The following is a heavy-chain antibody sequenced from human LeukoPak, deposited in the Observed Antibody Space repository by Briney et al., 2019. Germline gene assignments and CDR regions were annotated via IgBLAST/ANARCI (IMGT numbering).Heavy chain of an antibody. CDR2: IRSKAYGGTT. V-gene: IGHV3-49*04. Sequence: PGRSLRLSCTASGFTFGDNAMSWVRQAPGKGLEWVGFIRSKAYGGTTEYAASVKGRFTISRDDSKSIAYLQMNSLKTEDTAVYYCTRDPGYCSSTSCHNWFDPWGQGTLVTVSS. CDR1: GFTFGDNA. CDR3: TRDPGYCSSTSCHNWFDP. J-gene: IGHJ5*02. D-gene: IGHD2-2*03.